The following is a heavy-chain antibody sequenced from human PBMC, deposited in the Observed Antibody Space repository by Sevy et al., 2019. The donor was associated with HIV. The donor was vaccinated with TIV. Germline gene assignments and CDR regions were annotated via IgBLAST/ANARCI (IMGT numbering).Heavy chain of an antibody. D-gene: IGHD3-3*01. CDR1: RFTFSSYA. J-gene: IGHJ3*02. Sequence: GGSLRLSCAASRFTFSSYAMNWVHLAPGKGLEWVSAISAGGSTFYADFVKARFTISRDNSKNTLYLQMNSLRVEDTAVYYCAKFFPHDAFDIWGQGTMVTVSS. CDR2: ISAGGST. V-gene: IGHV3-23*01. CDR3: AKFFPHDAFDI.